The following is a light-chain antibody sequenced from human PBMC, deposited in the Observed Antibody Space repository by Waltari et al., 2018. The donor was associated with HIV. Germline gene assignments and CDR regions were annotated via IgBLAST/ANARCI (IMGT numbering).Light chain of an antibody. Sequence: QSALTQPRSVSGSPGQSVTISCTGTSSDVGGYDYVSWYQQYPGKAPRLMIYDVKKRPSGVPDRFSGSKSANTASLTISGLQTEDEADYYCCSYAGSYTFSFGTGTKVTVL. V-gene: IGLV2-11*01. CDR3: CSYAGSYTFS. CDR1: SSDVGGYDY. J-gene: IGLJ1*01. CDR2: DVK.